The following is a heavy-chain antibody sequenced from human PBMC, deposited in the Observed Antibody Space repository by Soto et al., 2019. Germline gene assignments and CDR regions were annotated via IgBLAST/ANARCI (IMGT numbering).Heavy chain of an antibody. CDR3: ARDVDQHYYDSRALSGTWFDP. J-gene: IGHJ5*02. V-gene: IGHV1-46*01. D-gene: IGHD3-22*01. CDR1: GYTFTSYY. CDR2: INPSGGST. Sequence: GASVKVSCKASGYTFTSYYMHWVRQAPGQGLEWMGIINPSGGSTSYAQKFQGRVTMTRDTSTSTVYMELSSLRSEDTAVYYCARDVDQHYYDSRALSGTWFDPWGQGTLVTVSS.